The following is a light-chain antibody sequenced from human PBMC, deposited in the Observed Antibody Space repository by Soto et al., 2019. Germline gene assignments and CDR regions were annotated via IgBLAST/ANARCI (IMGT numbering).Light chain of an antibody. Sequence: EIVFTQSPATLSLSPGERATLSCRASQSVSSSYLAWYQQKPGQAPRLLIYGASTRATGIPAMFSGSGSGTEFTLTISTLQSEDFAVYYCQQYNNWPRTVGQGTKGEIK. V-gene: IGKV3-15*01. CDR3: QQYNNWPRT. CDR1: QSVSSSY. CDR2: GAS. J-gene: IGKJ1*01.